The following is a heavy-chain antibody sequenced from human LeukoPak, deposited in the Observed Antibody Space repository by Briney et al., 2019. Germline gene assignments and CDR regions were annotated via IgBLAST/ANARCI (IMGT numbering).Heavy chain of an antibody. J-gene: IGHJ6*03. D-gene: IGHD1-1*01. CDR3: AKDANWNHGGGYMDV. V-gene: IGHV3-23*01. CDR2: ISGSGGST. Sequence: AGGSLRLSCAASGFTLSSYAMSWVRQAPGKGLEWVSAISGSGGSTYYADSVKGRFTISRDNSKNTLYLQMNSLRAEDTAVYYWAKDANWNHGGGYMDVWGKGTTVTVSS. CDR1: GFTLSSYA.